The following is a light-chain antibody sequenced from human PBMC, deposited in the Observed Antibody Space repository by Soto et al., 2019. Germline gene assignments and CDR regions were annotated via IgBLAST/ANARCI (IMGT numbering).Light chain of an antibody. J-gene: IGLJ2*01. Sequence: QPVLTQSPSASGSLGASVKLTCTLSSGHSSYAIAWHQQQPEKGPRYLMKLDSDGSHTKGDAIPDRFSGSSSGAERYLTISSLQSEDEADYYCQTWGTGIHVVFGGGTKL. V-gene: IGLV4-69*01. CDR3: QTWGTGIHVV. CDR1: SGHSSYA. CDR2: LDSDGSH.